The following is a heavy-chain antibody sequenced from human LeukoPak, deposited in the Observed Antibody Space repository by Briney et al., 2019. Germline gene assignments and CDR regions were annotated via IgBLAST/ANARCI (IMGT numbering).Heavy chain of an antibody. CDR2: IYYSGRT. D-gene: IGHD3-16*02. Sequence: SETLSLTCTVSGGSISSGDYYWSWVRQPPGTGLEWLGYIYYSGRTYYNPSLKSRVTISVDTSKNQFSLKLSSVTAADTAVYYCARDDYVWGSYRYTYHWGQGTLVTVSS. J-gene: IGHJ5*02. CDR3: ARDDYVWGSYRYTYH. V-gene: IGHV4-30-4*08. CDR1: GGSISSGDYY.